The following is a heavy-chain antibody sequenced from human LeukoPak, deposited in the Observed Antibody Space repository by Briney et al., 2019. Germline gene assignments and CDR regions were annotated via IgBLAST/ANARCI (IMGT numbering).Heavy chain of an antibody. D-gene: IGHD1-26*01. CDR1: GFTFSSYA. J-gene: IGHJ4*02. CDR2: ISGSGGST. Sequence: GGSLRLSCAASGFTFSSYAMSWVRQAPGKGLEWVSAISGSGGSTYYADSVKGRFTISRDNAKNSLYLQMNSLRAEDTAVYYCARDEVRAIWNYWGQGTLVTVSS. V-gene: IGHV3-23*01. CDR3: ARDEVRAIWNY.